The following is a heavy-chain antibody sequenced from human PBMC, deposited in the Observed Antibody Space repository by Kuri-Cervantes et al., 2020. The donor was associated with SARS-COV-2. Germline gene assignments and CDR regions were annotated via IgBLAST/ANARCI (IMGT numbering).Heavy chain of an antibody. V-gene: IGHV3-30*01. Sequence: GGSLRLSCAASGFTFSSYAMHWVRQAPGKGLEWVAVISYDGSNKYYADSVKGRFTISRDNAKKSLYLHMNSLIAEDMAVYYCVRDGDHWNFDYWGQGTLVTVSS. CDR1: GFTFSSYA. CDR2: ISYDGSNK. D-gene: IGHD1-1*01. CDR3: VRDGDHWNFDY. J-gene: IGHJ4*02.